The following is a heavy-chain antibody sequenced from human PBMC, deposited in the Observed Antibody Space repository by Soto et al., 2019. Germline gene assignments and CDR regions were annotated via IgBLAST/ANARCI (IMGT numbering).Heavy chain of an antibody. CDR3: ARGDYYDTSGPFSDAFDI. Sequence: GGSLRLSCGASRLTFGSYGMHWVRQAPGKGLEWVALISYDESKKYYVDSVKGRFTISRDNAKNSLYLQMNSLRAEDTAVYYCARGDYYDTSGPFSDAFDIWGQGTMVTVSS. V-gene: IGHV3-30*03. D-gene: IGHD3-22*01. CDR1: RLTFGSYG. CDR2: ISYDESKK. J-gene: IGHJ3*02.